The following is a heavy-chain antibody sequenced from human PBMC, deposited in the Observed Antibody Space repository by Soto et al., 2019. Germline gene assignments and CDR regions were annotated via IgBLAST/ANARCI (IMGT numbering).Heavy chain of an antibody. V-gene: IGHV4-59*08. Sequence: SETLSLTCTVSGGSISSYYWSWIRQPPGKGLEWIGYIYYSGSTNYNPSLKSRVTISVDTSKNQFSLKLSSVTAADTAVYYCARVLSCSSTSCYPFYDYWGQGTLVTVSS. CDR2: IYYSGST. CDR3: ARVLSCSSTSCYPFYDY. J-gene: IGHJ4*02. CDR1: GGSISSYY. D-gene: IGHD2-2*01.